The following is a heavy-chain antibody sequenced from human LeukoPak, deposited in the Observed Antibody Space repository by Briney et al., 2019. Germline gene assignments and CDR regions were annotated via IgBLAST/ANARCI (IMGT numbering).Heavy chain of an antibody. CDR2: NNHRGST. V-gene: IGHV4-34*01. CDR3: ARVEAVAGTPGYFDY. CDR1: GRSLSGYY. D-gene: IGHD6-19*01. J-gene: IGHJ4*02. Sequence: SETLSLTYAVYGRSLSGYYWSWIRQPPGKGLEWIRENNHRGSTNYNPSLKSRVTISVDTSKNQFSLKLSSVTAADTAVYYCARVEAVAGTPGYFDYWGQGTLVTVSS.